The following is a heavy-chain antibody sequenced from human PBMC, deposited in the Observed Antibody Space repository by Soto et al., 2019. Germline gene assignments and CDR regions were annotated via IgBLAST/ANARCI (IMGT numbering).Heavy chain of an antibody. CDR2: ISGSGASR. D-gene: IGHD5-12*01. CDR3: AKARGFSGYDWGDAFDI. J-gene: IGHJ3*02. Sequence: EVQLLESGGGLVQQGGSLRLSCAASGFTLSSYAMNWVRQAPGKGLEWVSTISGSGASRYYADSVKGRFTISRDSSKNTLYLQMNSPRAEDTAVYYCAKARGFSGYDWGDAFDIWGQGTMVTVSS. CDR1: GFTLSSYA. V-gene: IGHV3-23*01.